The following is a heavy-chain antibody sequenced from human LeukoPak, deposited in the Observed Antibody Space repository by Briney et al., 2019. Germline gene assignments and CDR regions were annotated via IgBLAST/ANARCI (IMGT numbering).Heavy chain of an antibody. V-gene: IGHV4-59*12. D-gene: IGHD3-22*01. CDR1: GGSISSYY. Sequence: NSSETLSLTCTVSGGSISSYYWSWIRQPPGKGLEWIGYIYYSGSTNYNPSLKSRVTISVDTSKNQFSLKLSSVTAADTAVYYCARDRDSSGYNIRNSFDYWGQGTLVTVSS. CDR2: IYYSGST. J-gene: IGHJ4*02. CDR3: ARDRDSSGYNIRNSFDY.